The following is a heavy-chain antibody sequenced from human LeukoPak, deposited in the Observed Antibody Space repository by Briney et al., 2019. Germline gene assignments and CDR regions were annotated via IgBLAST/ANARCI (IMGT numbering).Heavy chain of an antibody. J-gene: IGHJ5*02. CDR3: ARVWFGELLPNWFDP. CDR2: IYSGGST. Sequence: GGSLRLSCAASGFTFSSYWMSWVRQAPGKGLEWVSVIYSGGSTYYADSVKGRFTISRDNSKNTLYLQMNSLRAEDTAVYYCARVWFGELLPNWFDPWGQGTLVTVSS. D-gene: IGHD3-10*01. CDR1: GFTFSSYW. V-gene: IGHV3-53*01.